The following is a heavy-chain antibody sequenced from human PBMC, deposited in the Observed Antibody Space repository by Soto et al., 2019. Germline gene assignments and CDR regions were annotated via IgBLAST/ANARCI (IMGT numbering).Heavy chain of an antibody. Sequence: GGSLRLSCAASGFTFSSYAMHWVRQAPGKGLEWVAVISYDGSNKTYADSVKGRFTISRDNSKNTLYLQMNSLRAEDTAVYYCARELGDYGYYYYYGMDVWGQGTTVTVSS. J-gene: IGHJ6*02. D-gene: IGHD4-17*01. V-gene: IGHV3-30*04. CDR2: ISYDGSNK. CDR1: GFTFSSYA. CDR3: ARELGDYGYYYYYGMDV.